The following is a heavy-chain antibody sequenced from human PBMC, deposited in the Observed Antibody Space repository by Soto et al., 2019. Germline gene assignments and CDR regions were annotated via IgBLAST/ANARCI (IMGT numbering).Heavy chain of an antibody. Sequence: ASVKVSCKASGYTFTGYYMHWVRQAPGQGLEWMGWINPNSGGTNYAQKFQGRVTMTRDTSISTAYMELSRLRSDDTAVYYCARDPSVTPKYYYDSSGYYCWFDPWGQGPLVTVSS. CDR2: INPNSGGT. CDR1: GYTFTGYY. CDR3: ARDPSVTPKYYYDSSGYYCWFDP. V-gene: IGHV1-2*02. J-gene: IGHJ5*02. D-gene: IGHD3-22*01.